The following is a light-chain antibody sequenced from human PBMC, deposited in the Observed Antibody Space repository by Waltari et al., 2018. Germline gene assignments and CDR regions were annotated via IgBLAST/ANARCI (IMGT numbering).Light chain of an antibody. CDR3: QQYGNSPRT. J-gene: IGKJ1*01. CDR2: AAP. Sequence: EIVLTQSPGTLSLSPGERATLSRRASQSISNNLLAWYQQQPGQAPRLLIYAAPTRAPGLPDWFSGSGSGTDFTLTISRLEPEDFAVYYCQQYGNSPRTFGQGTKVEIK. CDR1: QSISNNL. V-gene: IGKV3-20*01.